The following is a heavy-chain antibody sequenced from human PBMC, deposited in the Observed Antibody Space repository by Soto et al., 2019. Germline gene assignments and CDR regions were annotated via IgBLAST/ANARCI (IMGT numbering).Heavy chain of an antibody. CDR2: ISYDGSNK. CDR1: GFTFSSYA. D-gene: IGHD6-19*01. Sequence: PGGSLRLSCAASGFTFSSYAMHWVRQAPGKGLEWVAVISYDGSNKYYADSVKGRFTISRDNSKNTLYLQMNSLRAEDTAVYYCARGPTYSSGWYGRGSYFDYWGQGTLVTVS. J-gene: IGHJ4*02. V-gene: IGHV3-30*14. CDR3: ARGPTYSSGWYGRGSYFDY.